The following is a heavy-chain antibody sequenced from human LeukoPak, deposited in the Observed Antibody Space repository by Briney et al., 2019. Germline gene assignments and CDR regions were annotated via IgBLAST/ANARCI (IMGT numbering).Heavy chain of an antibody. CDR3: ARDPNGDYIGAFDM. D-gene: IGHD4-17*01. V-gene: IGHV3-21*04. CDR1: GFTFSSYS. Sequence: PGGSLRLSCAASGFTFSSYSMNWVRQAPGKGLEWVSSISSSSSYIHYADSVKGRFTISRDNSKNTLYLQMNSLRAEDTATYYCARDPNGDYIGAFDMWGQGTMVTVS. CDR2: ISSSSSYI. J-gene: IGHJ3*02.